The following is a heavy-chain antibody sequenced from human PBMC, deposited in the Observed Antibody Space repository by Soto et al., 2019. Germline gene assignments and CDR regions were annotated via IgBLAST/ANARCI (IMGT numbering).Heavy chain of an antibody. CDR3: AKSKEDYVWGSYLPD. CDR2: IKQDGSDK. Sequence: GGSLRLSCAASGFTFTSYWMNRVRQAPGKGLEWVANIKQDGSDKYYVASVKGRFTISRDNAKNSLYLQMNSLRAEDTAVYYCAKSKEDYVWGSYLPDWGQGTLVTVSS. D-gene: IGHD3-16*02. J-gene: IGHJ4*02. CDR1: GFTFTSYW. V-gene: IGHV3-7*03.